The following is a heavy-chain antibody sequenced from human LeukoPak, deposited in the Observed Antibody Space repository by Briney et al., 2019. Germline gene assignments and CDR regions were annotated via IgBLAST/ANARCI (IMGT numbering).Heavy chain of an antibody. Sequence: PGGSLRLSCASSGFTFSSYAMSSPRQAAGKGLEWVSLIDASGCSIYYADSVKGRFTISRDHSKNTFYLQMNSLRADDTAVYYCAKGSGSGWYGWFAPWGQGTLVTVSS. CDR1: GFTFSSYA. V-gene: IGHV3-23*01. CDR2: IDASGCSI. D-gene: IGHD6-19*01. J-gene: IGHJ5*02. CDR3: AKGSGSGWYGWFAP.